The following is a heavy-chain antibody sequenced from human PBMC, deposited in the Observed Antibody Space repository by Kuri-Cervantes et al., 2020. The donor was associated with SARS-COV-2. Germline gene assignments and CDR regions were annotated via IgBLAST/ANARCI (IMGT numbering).Heavy chain of an antibody. J-gene: IGHJ4*02. CDR3: ARVGDYYGSGSVDY. Sequence: SETLSLTCAVYGGSFSGYYWRWIRQPPGKGLEWIGEINHSGSTNYNPSLKSRVTISVDTSKNQFSLKLSSVTAADTAVYYCARVGDYYGSGSVDYWGQGTRVTVSS. D-gene: IGHD3-10*01. CDR1: GGSFSGYY. CDR2: INHSGST. V-gene: IGHV4-34*01.